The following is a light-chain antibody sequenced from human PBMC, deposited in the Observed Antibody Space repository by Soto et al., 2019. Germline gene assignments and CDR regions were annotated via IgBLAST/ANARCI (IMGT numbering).Light chain of an antibody. CDR3: SSYTSSSNV. Sequence: QSVLTQPASVSGSPGQSITISCTGTSSDVGGYNYVSWYQQHPGKAPKLMIYEVSNRPSGVSNRFSGSKSGNTASLTISGRQAEDEADYYCSSYTSSSNVFGTGTKVTVL. CDR2: EVS. CDR1: SSDVGGYNY. V-gene: IGLV2-14*01. J-gene: IGLJ1*01.